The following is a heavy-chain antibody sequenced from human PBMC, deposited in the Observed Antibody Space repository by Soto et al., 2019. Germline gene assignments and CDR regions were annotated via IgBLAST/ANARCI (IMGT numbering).Heavy chain of an antibody. CDR2: ISGSGGST. CDR3: AHTPGGCSGGSCYSMGFYYYYYMDV. Sequence: PGGSLRLSCAASGFTFSSYAMSWVRQAPGKGLEWVSAISGSGGSTYYADSVKGRFTISRDNSKNTLYLQMNSLRAEDTAVYYCAHTPGGCSGGSCYSMGFYYYYYMDVWGKGTTVTVSS. CDR1: GFTFSSYA. V-gene: IGHV3-23*01. D-gene: IGHD2-15*01. J-gene: IGHJ6*03.